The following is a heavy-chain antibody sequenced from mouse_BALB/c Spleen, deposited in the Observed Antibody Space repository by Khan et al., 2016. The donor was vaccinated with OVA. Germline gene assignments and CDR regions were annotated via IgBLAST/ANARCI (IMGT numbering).Heavy chain of an antibody. D-gene: IGHD2-14*01. CDR2: IWGGGGT. CDR3: ARAYERYDGYYAMDY. V-gene: IGHV2-6-4*01. CDR1: GFSLSRYN. Sequence: QVQLKESGPGPVAPSQSLSITCTVSGFSLSRYNIHWIRQPPGKGLEWLGMIWGGGGTDYNSTLKSRLSISKDNSKSQVFLKMNSLQTEYKDMYYGARAYERYDGYYAMDYWGQGTSVTVSS. J-gene: IGHJ4*01.